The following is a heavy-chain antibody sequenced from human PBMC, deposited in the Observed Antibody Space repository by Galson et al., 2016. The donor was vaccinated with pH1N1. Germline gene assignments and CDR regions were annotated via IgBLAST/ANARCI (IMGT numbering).Heavy chain of an antibody. V-gene: IGHV1-69*13. D-gene: IGHD1-14*01. Sequence: SVKVSCKASGGPLSSYATGWVRQAPGQGPEWMGGIMPIFGTTKYEQKFQGRVTITADEMSGSAYMELRGLTSMDTAVYYCVRSTGYNKVNGPFDVWGQGRLVIVSS. CDR2: IMPIFGTT. CDR1: GGPLSSYA. CDR3: VRSTGYNKVNGPFDV. J-gene: IGHJ3*01.